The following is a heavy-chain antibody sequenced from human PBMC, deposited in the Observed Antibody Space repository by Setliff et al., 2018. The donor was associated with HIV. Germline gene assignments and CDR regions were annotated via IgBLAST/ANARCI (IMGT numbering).Heavy chain of an antibody. CDR3: ARQPRWLQFPWYFDY. CDR1: GGSISSYY. D-gene: IGHD5-12*01. V-gene: IGHV4-59*08. CDR2: IYYSGST. Sequence: SETLSLTCTVSGGSISSYYWSWIRQPPGKGLEWIGYIYYSGSTNYNTSLKSRVTISVDTSKNQFSLKLSSVTAADTAVYYCARQPRWLQFPWYFDYWGQGTLVTVSS. J-gene: IGHJ4*02.